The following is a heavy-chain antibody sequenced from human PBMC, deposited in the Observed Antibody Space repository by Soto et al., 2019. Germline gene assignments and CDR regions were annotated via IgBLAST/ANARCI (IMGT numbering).Heavy chain of an antibody. CDR1: GYTFTRYT. Sequence: GASVKVSCKASGYTFTRYTMNWVRQAPGQRLEWMGWINPDNGNTKSSQKFQDRVIITRDTSASTAYMDLSSLRSEDTAVYDCARGIATGQPDPWGQGTLVTVSS. CDR3: ARGIATGQPDP. CDR2: INPDNGNT. V-gene: IGHV1-3*01. J-gene: IGHJ5*02. D-gene: IGHD2-15*01.